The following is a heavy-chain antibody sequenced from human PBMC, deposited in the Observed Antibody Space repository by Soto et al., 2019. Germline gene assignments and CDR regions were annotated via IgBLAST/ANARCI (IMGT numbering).Heavy chain of an antibody. CDR3: ARVYGPTNDPSAI. CDR1: GYTFTNYA. CDR2: INAGNGNV. Sequence: ASVKVSCKASGYTFTNYAIYWVRQAPGQRLEWMGWINAGNGNVKYSQKFQGRVTITRDTSASTAYMELSSLRSEDTAVYYCARVYGPTNDPSAIWGQGTMVTVSS. V-gene: IGHV1-3*01. J-gene: IGHJ3*02. D-gene: IGHD3-10*01.